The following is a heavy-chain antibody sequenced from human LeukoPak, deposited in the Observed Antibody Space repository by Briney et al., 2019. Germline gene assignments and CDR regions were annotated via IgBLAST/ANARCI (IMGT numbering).Heavy chain of an antibody. CDR2: ISSSSSYI. J-gene: IGHJ6*02. V-gene: IGHV3-21*01. D-gene: IGHD3-10*01. CDR3: ARVPHAGAYYYYGMDV. Sequence: GGSLRLSCAASGFTFSNAWMNWVRQAPGKGLEWVSSISSSSSYIYYADSVKGRFTISRDNAKNSLYLQMNSLRAEDTAVYYCARVPHAGAYYYYGMDVWGQGTTVTVSS. CDR1: GFTFSNAW.